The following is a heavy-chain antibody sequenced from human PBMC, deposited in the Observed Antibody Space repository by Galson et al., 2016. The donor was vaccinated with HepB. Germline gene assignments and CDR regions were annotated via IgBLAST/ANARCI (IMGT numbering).Heavy chain of an antibody. Sequence: SVKVSCKASGVTFSTYAISWVRQAPGQGLEWMGGIIPFFGTANYAQKFQGRVTITADESTSTAYMELSSLRSEDTAVYFCARGAHTDVVKNQKESYYYYAMDVWGQGTTVTVSS. V-gene: IGHV1-69*13. J-gene: IGHJ6*02. CDR3: ARGAHTDVVKNQKESYYYYAMDV. D-gene: IGHD5-18*01. CDR1: GVTFSTYA. CDR2: IIPFFGTA.